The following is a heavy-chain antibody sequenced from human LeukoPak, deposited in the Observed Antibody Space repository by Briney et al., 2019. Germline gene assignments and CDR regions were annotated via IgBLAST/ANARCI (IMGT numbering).Heavy chain of an antibody. J-gene: IGHJ4*02. CDR3: ARGVEPLAANTLAY. CDR2: LYSDGNT. CDR1: GFTVITND. Sequence: PGGSLRLSCAASGFTVITNDMTWVRQAPGKGLEWGSVLYSDGNTKYADSVQGRFTISRDNSKNTLYLEMNSLRPDDTAVYYCARGVEPLAANTLAYWGQGALVTVSS. D-gene: IGHD1-14*01. V-gene: IGHV3-53*01.